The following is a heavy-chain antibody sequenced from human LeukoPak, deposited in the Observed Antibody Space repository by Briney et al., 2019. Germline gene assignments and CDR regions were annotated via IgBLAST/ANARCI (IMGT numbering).Heavy chain of an antibody. D-gene: IGHD4-23*01. Sequence: GGSLRLSCAASGFTFSSYSMNWVRQAPGKGLEWVSSISSSSNYIYYADSVKGRFTISRDNAKNSLYLQMNSLRAEDTAVYFCAREKNSGGLDYWGQGTLATVSS. CDR3: AREKNSGGLDY. V-gene: IGHV3-21*01. CDR1: GFTFSSYS. CDR2: ISSSSNYI. J-gene: IGHJ4*02.